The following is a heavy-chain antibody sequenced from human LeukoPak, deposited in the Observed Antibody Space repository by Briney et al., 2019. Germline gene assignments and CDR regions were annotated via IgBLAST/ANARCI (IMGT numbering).Heavy chain of an antibody. CDR1: AFTFSNHA. D-gene: IGHD2-15*01. V-gene: IGHV3-23*01. J-gene: IGHJ4*02. Sequence: GGSLRLSCAASAFTFSNHAMSWVRQTPGKGLQWVSVISGSGRNTEYADSVKGRFTISRDNSKNTLSLQMNSLRVEDTAIYYCAKNVVVKRYIDYWGQGTLVALSS. CDR2: ISGSGRNT. CDR3: AKNVVVKRYIDY.